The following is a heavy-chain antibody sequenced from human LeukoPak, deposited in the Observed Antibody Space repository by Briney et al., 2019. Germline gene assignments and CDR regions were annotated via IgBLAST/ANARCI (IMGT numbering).Heavy chain of an antibody. Sequence: PGGSLRLSCAASGFTFSSYSMNWVRQAPGKGLEWVSYISSSSSTIYYAASVKGRFTISRDNAKNSLYLQMNSLRAEDTAVYYCAVNDYFDYWGQGTLVTVSS. CDR1: GFTFSSYS. CDR2: ISSSSSTI. V-gene: IGHV3-48*01. CDR3: AVNDYFDY. J-gene: IGHJ4*02.